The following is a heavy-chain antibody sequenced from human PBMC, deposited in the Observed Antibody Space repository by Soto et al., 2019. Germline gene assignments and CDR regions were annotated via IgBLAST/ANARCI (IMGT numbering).Heavy chain of an antibody. Sequence: SETLSLTCTVSGGSVSSGSYYWSWIRQPPGKGLEWIGYIYYSGSTNYNPSLKSRVTISVDTSKNQFSLKLSSVTAADTAVYYCASGSLWFGELSPLFDYWGQGTLVTVSS. J-gene: IGHJ4*02. CDR3: ASGSLWFGELSPLFDY. D-gene: IGHD3-10*01. CDR1: GGSVSSGSYY. V-gene: IGHV4-61*01. CDR2: IYYSGST.